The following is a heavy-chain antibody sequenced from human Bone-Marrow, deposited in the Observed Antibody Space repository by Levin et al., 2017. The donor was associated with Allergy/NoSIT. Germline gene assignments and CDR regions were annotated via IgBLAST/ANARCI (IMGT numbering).Heavy chain of an antibody. D-gene: IGHD6-13*01. V-gene: IGHV4-59*01. CDR3: ARVGYSSSWDPEYFQH. J-gene: IGHJ1*01. CDR2: IYYSGST. Sequence: SETLSLTCTVSGGSISSYYWSWIRQPPGKGLEWIGYIYYSGSTNYNPSLKSRVTISVDTSKNQFSLKLSSVTAADTAVYYCARVGYSSSWDPEYFQHWGQGTLVTVSS. CDR1: GGSISSYY.